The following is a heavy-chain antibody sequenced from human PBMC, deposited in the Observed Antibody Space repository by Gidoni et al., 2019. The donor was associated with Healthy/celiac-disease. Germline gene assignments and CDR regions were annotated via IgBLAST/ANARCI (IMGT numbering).Heavy chain of an antibody. D-gene: IGHD2-15*01. CDR3: AKDSPLDIVVVVAATYDY. J-gene: IGHJ4*02. V-gene: IGHV3-23*01. CDR2: ISGSGGST. Sequence: EVQLLESGGGLVQPGGSLRLSCAASGVTFSSYAMSWVRQAPGKGLEWVSAISGSGGSTYYADSVKGRFTISRDNSKNTLYLQMNSLRAEDTAVYYCAKDSPLDIVVVVAATYDYWGQGTLVTVSS. CDR1: GVTFSSYA.